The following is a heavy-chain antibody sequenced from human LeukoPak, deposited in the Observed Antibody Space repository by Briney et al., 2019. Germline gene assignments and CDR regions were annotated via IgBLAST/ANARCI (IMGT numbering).Heavy chain of an antibody. J-gene: IGHJ4*02. CDR2: IIPIFGTA. CDR1: GGTFSSYA. D-gene: IGHD3-16*02. CDR3: ARGDDYVWGSYRYFDY. Sequence: SVKVSCKAPGGTFSSYAISWVRQAPGQGLEWMGGIIPIFGTANYAQKFQGRVTITADESTSTAYMELCSLRSEDTAVYYCARGDDYVWGSYRYFDYWGQGTLVTVSS. V-gene: IGHV1-69*01.